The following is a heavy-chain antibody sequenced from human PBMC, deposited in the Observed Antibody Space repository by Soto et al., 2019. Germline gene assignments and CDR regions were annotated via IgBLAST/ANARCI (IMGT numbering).Heavy chain of an antibody. V-gene: IGHV2-26*01. CDR3: ARIVCSGGSCYSYYYYHNGMDV. J-gene: IGHJ6*02. CDR2: IFSNDEK. D-gene: IGHD2-15*01. CDR1: GFSLSNARMG. Sequence: QVTLKESGPVLVKPTETLTLTCTVSGFSLSNARMGVSWIRQPPGKALEWLAHIFSNDEKSYSISLKSRLTIFKDTSKSQVVLTLTNMDPVDTATYYCARIVCSGGSCYSYYYYHNGMDVWGQGTTVTVSS.